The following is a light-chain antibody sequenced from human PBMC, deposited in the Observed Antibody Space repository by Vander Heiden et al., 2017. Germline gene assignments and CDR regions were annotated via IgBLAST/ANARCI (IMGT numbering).Light chain of an antibody. CDR2: ASS. Sequence: DIQITQSPSSLSASVGDRVTITCRASQSISSYLTWYQQKPGKAPKLLIYASSSLPRGVPSRFSGSGSGTDFTLTISSLQPEDFATSSCQQSYSTPPTFTFGPGTKVDIK. J-gene: IGKJ3*01. V-gene: IGKV1-39*01. CDR1: QSISSY. CDR3: QQSYSTPPTFT.